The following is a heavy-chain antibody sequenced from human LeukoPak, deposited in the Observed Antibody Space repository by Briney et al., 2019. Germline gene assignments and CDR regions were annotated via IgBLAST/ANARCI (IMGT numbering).Heavy chain of an antibody. D-gene: IGHD3-16*01. CDR3: ATVLHDAFHF. CDR1: GASVSSRSYY. CDR2: SYYSGST. Sequence: SETLSLTCTVSGASVSSRSYYWSWIRQPPGTGLQWIGYSYYSGSTNYDPSLKSRVTISRDTSKNQFSLNLSSVTAADTAVYYCATVLHDAFHFWGQGTLVTVSS. V-gene: IGHV4-61*01. J-gene: IGHJ4*02.